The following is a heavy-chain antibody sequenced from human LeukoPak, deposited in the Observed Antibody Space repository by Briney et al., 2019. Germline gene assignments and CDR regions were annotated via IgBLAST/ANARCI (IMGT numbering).Heavy chain of an antibody. V-gene: IGHV1-3*01. CDR1: GYIFSSYT. CDR2: INAGNGDT. Sequence: ASVKVSCKASGYIFSSYTIHWVRQAPGQRLEWMGWINAGNGDTSYSQKFQDRVTITRDTSASTACMELNSLRSDDTAVYYCARDLIAAAGTGYWGQGTLVTVSS. CDR3: ARDLIAAAGTGY. D-gene: IGHD6-13*01. J-gene: IGHJ4*02.